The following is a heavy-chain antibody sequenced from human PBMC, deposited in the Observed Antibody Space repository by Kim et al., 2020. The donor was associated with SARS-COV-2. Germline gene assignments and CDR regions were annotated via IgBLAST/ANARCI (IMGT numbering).Heavy chain of an antibody. D-gene: IGHD6-19*01. CDR3: AGDSSGWYRLFDY. Sequence: NHSRQGRVTISVDTSKNQFSLKLSSVTAADTAVYYCAGDSSGWYRLFDYWGQGTLVTVSS. V-gene: IGHV4-59*01. J-gene: IGHJ4*02.